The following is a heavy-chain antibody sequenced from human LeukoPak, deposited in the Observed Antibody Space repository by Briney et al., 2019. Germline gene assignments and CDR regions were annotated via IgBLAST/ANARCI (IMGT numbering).Heavy chain of an antibody. J-gene: IGHJ4*02. Sequence: GASVKVSCKASGHTFTSYGISWVRQAPGQGLEWMGWISAYNGNTNYAQKLQGRVTMTTDTSTSTAYMELRSLRSDDTAVYYCARDPYCSSTSCFLRGYFDYWGQGTLVTVSS. V-gene: IGHV1-18*01. CDR2: ISAYNGNT. CDR1: GHTFTSYG. D-gene: IGHD2-2*01. CDR3: ARDPYCSSTSCFLRGYFDY.